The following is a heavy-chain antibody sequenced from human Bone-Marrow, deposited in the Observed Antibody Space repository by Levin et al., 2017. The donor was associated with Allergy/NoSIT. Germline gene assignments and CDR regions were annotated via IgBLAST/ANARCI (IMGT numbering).Heavy chain of an antibody. CDR3: TRALGAGPIYYRYMDV. D-gene: IGHD3-16*01. CDR2: IDTTGSYK. Sequence: AGGSLRLSCTASGFAFSKHGMKWVRQTAGKGPEWVSSIDTTGSYKYYADSVKGRFTISRDNARNSVSLQMNSLRGDDTAVYYCTRALGAGPIYYRYMDVWGRGTTVTVSS. J-gene: IGHJ6*03. CDR1: GFAFSKHG. V-gene: IGHV3-21*04.